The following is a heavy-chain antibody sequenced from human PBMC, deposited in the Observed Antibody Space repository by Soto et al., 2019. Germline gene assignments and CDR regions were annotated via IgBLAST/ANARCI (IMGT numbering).Heavy chain of an antibody. J-gene: IGHJ4*02. Sequence: EVQLLESGGDLVQPGGSLRLSCAASGFAFSNYAMNWVRQAPGKGLEWVSVISGGGGTTYYADSVKGRFTISRDNSKKTLYLQMSSLRGDYTAVYYCAKEWSQGYYFDYWGQGTLVIVSS. CDR3: AKEWSQGYYFDY. D-gene: IGHD2-15*01. V-gene: IGHV3-23*01. CDR2: ISGGGGTT. CDR1: GFAFSNYA.